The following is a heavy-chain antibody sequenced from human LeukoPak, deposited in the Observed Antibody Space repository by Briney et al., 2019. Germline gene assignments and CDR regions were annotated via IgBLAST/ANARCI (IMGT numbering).Heavy chain of an antibody. CDR1: GFTFSSYA. CDR3: AKDEGRLINNWYRQY. D-gene: IGHD1-1*01. J-gene: IGHJ4*02. Sequence: GGSLRLSCAASGFTFSSYAMTWVRQAPGRGLEWVSTIEQDSSATYSADSVRGRFAISRDNSKNTLYLHINSLTAGDTAMYYCAKDEGRLINNWYRQYWGQGTPVTVSP. V-gene: IGHV3-23*01. CDR2: IEQDSSAT.